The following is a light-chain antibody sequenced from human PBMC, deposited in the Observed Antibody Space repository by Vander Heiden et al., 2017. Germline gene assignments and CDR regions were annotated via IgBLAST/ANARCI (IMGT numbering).Light chain of an antibody. Sequence: DIHLTQSPSTLSASVGDRVTITCRASQSISSWLAWYQQKPGKAPKVLIYQASNLESGVPSRFSGSGSGTEFTLTSSSLQPEDFATYYCQQDNSYYTFGPGTKMEIK. V-gene: IGKV1-5*03. CDR2: QAS. CDR1: QSISSW. J-gene: IGKJ2*01. CDR3: QQDNSYYT.